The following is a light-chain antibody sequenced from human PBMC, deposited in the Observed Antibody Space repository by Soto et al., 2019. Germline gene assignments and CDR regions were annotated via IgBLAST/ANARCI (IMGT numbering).Light chain of an antibody. J-gene: IGKJ4*01. CDR1: QSISIY. CDR3: QQSYSTPPVT. Sequence: DSQMTQSPSSLSASVGDRVTITCRASQSISIYLNWYQQKPGKAPKLLIYATSSWQSGVPSSFSGSGSVTDVTLTISSLQPEDFATYYCQQSYSTPPVTFGGGNKVEIK. CDR2: ATS. V-gene: IGKV1-39*01.